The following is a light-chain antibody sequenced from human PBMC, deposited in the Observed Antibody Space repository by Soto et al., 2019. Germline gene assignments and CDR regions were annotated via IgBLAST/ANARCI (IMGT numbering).Light chain of an antibody. V-gene: IGKV1-12*01. CDR1: QGISSW. CDR2: AAS. J-gene: IGKJ5*01. Sequence: DIPMTQSPSSVSASVGDRVTVTCRASQGISSWLAWYQQKPGKAPNLLIYAASSLQSGVPSRFSGSGSGTDFTLTISGLQPEDVATYYCQQGNTFPITFGQGTRLEIK. CDR3: QQGNTFPIT.